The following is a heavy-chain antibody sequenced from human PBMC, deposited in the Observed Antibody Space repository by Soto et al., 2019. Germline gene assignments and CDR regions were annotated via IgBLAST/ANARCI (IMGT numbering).Heavy chain of an antibody. Sequence: QVQLVQSGAEVKKPGASVKVSCKASGYTFTGYYMHWVLQAPGQGLEWMGWINPNSGGTNYAQKFQGWVTMTRDTSISPAYMALSRLRSDATAVYYCARSLPYYYDRSGYNYFDYWGQGTLVTVSS. J-gene: IGHJ4*02. CDR2: INPNSGGT. CDR1: GYTFTGYY. CDR3: ARSLPYYYDRSGYNYFDY. D-gene: IGHD3-22*01. V-gene: IGHV1-2*04.